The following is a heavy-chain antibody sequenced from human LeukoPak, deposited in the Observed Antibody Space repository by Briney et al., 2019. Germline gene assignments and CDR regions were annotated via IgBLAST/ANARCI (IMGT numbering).Heavy chain of an antibody. J-gene: IGHJ5*02. D-gene: IGHD3-10*01. CDR1: GVTLDDFA. V-gene: IGHV3-9*01. CDR3: VKNMGFGDLQGHNWFGP. CDR2: IGWTTGNT. Sequence: PGGSLRLSREASGVTLDDFAMHWVRLAPGKGLEWVSGIGWTTGNTAYADSVKGRFTISRDNAKNSLYLQMSSLRPEDTALYYCVKNMGFGDLQGHNWFGPWGQGTLVTVSS.